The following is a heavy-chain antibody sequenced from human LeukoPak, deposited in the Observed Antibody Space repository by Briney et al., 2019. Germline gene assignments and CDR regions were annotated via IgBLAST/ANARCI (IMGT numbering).Heavy chain of an antibody. CDR1: GYTFTSYA. CDR3: ARSSPSIVGATMAEYFQH. Sequence: ASVKVSCKASGYTFTSYAMHWVRQAPGQRLEWMGWINAGNGNTKYSQKFQGRVTITADESTSTAYMELSSLRSEDTAVYYRARSSPSIVGATMAEYFQHWGQGTLVTVSS. CDR2: INAGNGNT. J-gene: IGHJ1*01. D-gene: IGHD1-26*01. V-gene: IGHV1-3*01.